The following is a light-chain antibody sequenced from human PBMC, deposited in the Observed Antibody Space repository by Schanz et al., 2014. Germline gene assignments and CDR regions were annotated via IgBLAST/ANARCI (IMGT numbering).Light chain of an antibody. V-gene: IGKV3D-15*01. CDR2: GAS. CDR3: QQYNNWPPAT. CDR1: QSVSSY. Sequence: EIVLTQSPGALSLSPGERATFSCRASQSVSSYLTWYQQKPGQAPRLLIYGASSRATGIPDRFSGSGSGTDFTLTISSLQSDDFAVYYCQQYNNWPPATFGQGTKLEIK. J-gene: IGKJ2*01.